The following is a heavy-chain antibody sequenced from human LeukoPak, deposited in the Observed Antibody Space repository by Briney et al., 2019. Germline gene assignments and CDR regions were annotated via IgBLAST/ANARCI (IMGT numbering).Heavy chain of an antibody. CDR1: GVSISSYY. V-gene: IGHV4-59*01. CDR2: IYYSRST. Sequence: SETLSLTCTVSGVSISSYYWSWIRQPPGRGLEWIGYIYYSRSTNYNPSLKSRVTISIDTSKNQFSLQLSSVTAADTAMYYCARGVGGFNYQGGAFDIWGQGTMVTVSS. D-gene: IGHD5-24*01. CDR3: ARGVGGFNYQGGAFDI. J-gene: IGHJ3*02.